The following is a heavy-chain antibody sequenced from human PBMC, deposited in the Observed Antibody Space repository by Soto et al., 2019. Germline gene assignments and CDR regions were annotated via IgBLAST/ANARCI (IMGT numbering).Heavy chain of an antibody. CDR2: IYYSGST. CDR3: ARHKGSGSYRYYDGMDV. D-gene: IGHD3-10*01. Sequence: SETLSLTCTVSGGSISSSSYYWGWIRQPPGKGLEWIGSIYYSGSTYYNPSLKSRVTISVDTSKNQFSLKLSSVTAAGTAVYYCARHKGSGSYRYYDGMDVWGQGTTVS. J-gene: IGHJ6*02. CDR1: GGSISSSSYY. V-gene: IGHV4-39*01.